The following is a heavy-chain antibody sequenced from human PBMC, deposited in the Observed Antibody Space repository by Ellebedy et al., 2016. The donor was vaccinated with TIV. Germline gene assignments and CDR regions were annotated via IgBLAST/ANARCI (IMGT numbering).Heavy chain of an antibody. CDR3: ARAGSYGWFDP. CDR1: GGSISSYY. J-gene: IGHJ5*02. V-gene: IGHV4-59*08. D-gene: IGHD3-10*01. CDR2: IYYSGST. Sequence: MPGGSLRLSCTVSGGSISSYYWSWIRQPPGKGLEWIGYIYYSGSTNYNPSLKSRVTISVDTSKNQFSLKLSSVTAADTAVYYCARAGSYGWFDPWGQGTLVTVSS.